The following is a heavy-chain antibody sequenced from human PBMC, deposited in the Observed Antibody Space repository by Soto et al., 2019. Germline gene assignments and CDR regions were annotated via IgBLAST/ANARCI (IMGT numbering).Heavy chain of an antibody. V-gene: IGHV3-48*01. CDR3: ARGPPLRSYCSSTSCTMGYYYYMDV. CDR1: GLTFSSYS. J-gene: IGHJ6*03. CDR2: ISSSSSTI. Sequence: PGGSLRLSCAASGLTFSSYSMNWVRQAPGKGLEWVSYISSSSSTIYYADSVKGRFTISRDNAKNSLYLQMNSLRAEDTAVYYCARGPPLRSYCSSTSCTMGYYYYMDVWGKGTTVTVSS. D-gene: IGHD2-2*01.